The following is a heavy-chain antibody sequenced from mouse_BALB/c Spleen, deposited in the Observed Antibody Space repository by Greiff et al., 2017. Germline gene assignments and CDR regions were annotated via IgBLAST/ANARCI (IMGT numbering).Heavy chain of an antibody. J-gene: IGHJ1*01. CDR3: ARDMGGYWYFDV. CDR1: GFTFTDYY. CDR2: IRNKANGYTT. V-gene: IGHV7-3*02. Sequence: DVQLVESGGGLVQPGGSLRLSCATSGFTFTDYYMSWVRQPPGKALEWLGFIRNKANGYTTEYSASVKGRFTISRDNSQCILYLQMNTLRAEDSATYYCARDMGGYWYFDVWGAGTTVTVSS.